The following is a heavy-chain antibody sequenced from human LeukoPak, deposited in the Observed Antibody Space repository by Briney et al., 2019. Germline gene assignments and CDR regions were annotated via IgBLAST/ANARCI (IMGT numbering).Heavy chain of an antibody. CDR2: MNPNSGNT. CDR3: ARIYGSGSYGRNWFDP. V-gene: IGHV1-8*03. CDR1: GYTFTSYD. D-gene: IGHD3-10*01. J-gene: IGHJ5*02. Sequence: ASVKVSCKASGYTFTSYDINWVRQATGQGLEWMGWMNPNSGNTGYAQKFQGRVTITRNTSISTAYMELSSLRSEDTAVYYCARIYGSGSYGRNWFDPWGQGTLVTVSS.